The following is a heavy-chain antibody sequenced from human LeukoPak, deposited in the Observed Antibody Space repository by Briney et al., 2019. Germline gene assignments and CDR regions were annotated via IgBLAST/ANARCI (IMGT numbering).Heavy chain of an antibody. J-gene: IGHJ5*02. CDR1: GFTFSSYA. CDR2: ISSSSSTI. V-gene: IGHV3-48*01. D-gene: IGHD2-2*01. Sequence: GGSLRLSCAASGFTFSSYAMSWVRQAPGKGLEWVSYISSSSSTIYYADSVKGRFTISRDNAKNSLYLQMNSLRAEDAAVYYCARDGDIVVVPAAIVNWFDPWGQGTLVTVSS. CDR3: ARDGDIVVVPAAIVNWFDP.